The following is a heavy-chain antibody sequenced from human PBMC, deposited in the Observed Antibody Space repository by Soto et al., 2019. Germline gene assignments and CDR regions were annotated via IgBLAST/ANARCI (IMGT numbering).Heavy chain of an antibody. CDR3: ARGTAAYFDY. V-gene: IGHV3-21*01. CDR2: ISGSGSYV. J-gene: IGHJ4*02. CDR1: GFTFSSYS. D-gene: IGHD2-15*01. Sequence: PGGSLRLSCAASGFTFSSYSINWVLQAPGEGLEWVSSISGSGSYVYYADSVKGRFTISRDNAKNSLYLQMNSLRAEDTAVYYCARGTAAYFDYWGQGTLVTVAS.